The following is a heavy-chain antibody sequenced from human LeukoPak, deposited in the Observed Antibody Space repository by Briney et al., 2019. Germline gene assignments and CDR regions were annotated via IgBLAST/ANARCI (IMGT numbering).Heavy chain of an antibody. V-gene: IGHV4-39*01. CDR3: ARNVWRSSMVRGGNKVFDD. CDR2: IYYSGST. Sequence: KPSETLSLTCTVSGGSISSSSYYWVWIGQPPGKGREWFGSIYYSGSTYSSTSLKSRVSIFVDTSKNQFSLNLSSVTAADTAVYYCARNVWRSSMVRGGNKVFDDWCQGTLVTVSS. D-gene: IGHD3-10*01. CDR1: GGSISSSSYY. J-gene: IGHJ4*02.